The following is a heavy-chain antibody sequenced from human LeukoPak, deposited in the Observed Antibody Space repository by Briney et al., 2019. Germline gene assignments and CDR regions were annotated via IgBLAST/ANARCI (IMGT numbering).Heavy chain of an antibody. Sequence: SETLSLTCAVYGGSFGDYYWSWIRQPPGKGLEWIGEINHSGSTNYNPSLKSRVTISVDTSKNQFSLKLNSVTAADTAVYYCARGPDYYDSSGNYFFDYWGQGTLVTVSS. J-gene: IGHJ4*02. CDR3: ARGPDYYDSSGNYFFDY. CDR2: INHSGST. CDR1: GGSFGDYY. D-gene: IGHD3-22*01. V-gene: IGHV4-34*01.